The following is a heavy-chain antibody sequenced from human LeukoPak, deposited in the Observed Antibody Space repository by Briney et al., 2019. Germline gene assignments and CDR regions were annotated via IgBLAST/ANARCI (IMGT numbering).Heavy chain of an antibody. CDR2: IYYSGST. CDR3: ARVAPDGYSYGHADY. V-gene: IGHV4-59*01. D-gene: IGHD5-18*01. J-gene: IGHJ4*02. CDR1: GGSITSYY. Sequence: PSETLSLTCTVSGGSITSYYWSWIRQPPGKGLEWIGYIYYSGSTNYNPSLKSRVTISVDTSKNQFSLKLSSVTAADTAVYYCARVAPDGYSYGHADYWGQGTLVTVSS.